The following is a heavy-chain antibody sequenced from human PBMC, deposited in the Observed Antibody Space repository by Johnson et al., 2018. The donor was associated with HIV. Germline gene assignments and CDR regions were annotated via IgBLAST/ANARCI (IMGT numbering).Heavy chain of an antibody. V-gene: IGHV3-30-3*01. J-gene: IGHJ3*02. CDR1: GFTVSSNY. Sequence: QVQLVESGGGLIQPGGSLRLSCAASGFTVSSNYMSWVRQAPGKGLEWVAVISYDGSNKYYADSVKGRFTISRDNSKNTLYLQMNSLRAEDTAVYYCARAYDSSGYYRDDAFDIWGQGTMVTVSS. CDR3: ARAYDSSGYYRDDAFDI. D-gene: IGHD3-22*01. CDR2: ISYDGSNK.